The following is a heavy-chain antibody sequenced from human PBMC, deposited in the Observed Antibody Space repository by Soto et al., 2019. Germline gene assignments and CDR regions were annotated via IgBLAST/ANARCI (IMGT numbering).Heavy chain of an antibody. CDR2: IIPIFGTA. D-gene: IGHD3-3*01. Sequence: QVQLVQSGAEVKKPGSSVKVSCKASGGTFSSYAISWVRQAPGQGLEWMGGIIPIFGTANYAQKFQGRVTITADESTSTAYRELSSLRSEDTAVYYCARTDKITIFGVVIRDGYYYYGMDVWGQGTTVTVSS. CDR1: GGTFSSYA. CDR3: ARTDKITIFGVVIRDGYYYYGMDV. J-gene: IGHJ6*02. V-gene: IGHV1-69*12.